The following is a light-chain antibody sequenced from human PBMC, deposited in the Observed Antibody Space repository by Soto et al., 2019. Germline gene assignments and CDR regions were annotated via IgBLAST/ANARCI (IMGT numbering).Light chain of an antibody. Sequence: DVVMTQCPLSRPVTLGQPASISCRSNQSLVHSDGIAYFSWFQQRPGRSPRRLIYKVSNRDSGVPARFSGSGSGTDFALKISRVEAEDVGVYYRMQGSHWPITFGQGTRLEIK. J-gene: IGKJ5*01. V-gene: IGKV2-30*02. CDR1: QSLVHSDGIAY. CDR3: MQGSHWPIT. CDR2: KVS.